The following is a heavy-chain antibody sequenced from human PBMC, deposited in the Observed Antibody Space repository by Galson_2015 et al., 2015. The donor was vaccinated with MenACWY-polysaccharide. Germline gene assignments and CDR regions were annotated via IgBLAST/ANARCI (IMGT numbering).Heavy chain of an antibody. CDR1: GFTFSSYW. CDR2: IKKDGSEK. CDR3: ARGHYGMDV. V-gene: IGHV3-7*01. Sequence: LRLSCAASGFTFSSYWLTWVRQAPGKGLEWVANIKKDGSEKYYVDSVKGRFTISGDNAKNSLYLQMHSLRAEDTAVYSCARGHYGMDVWGQGTTVTVSS. J-gene: IGHJ6*02.